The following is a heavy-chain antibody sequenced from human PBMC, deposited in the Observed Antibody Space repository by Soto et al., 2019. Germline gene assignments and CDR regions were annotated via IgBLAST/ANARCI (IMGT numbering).Heavy chain of an antibody. J-gene: IGHJ4*02. V-gene: IGHV6-1*01. D-gene: IGHD1-26*01. Sequence: PSQTLSLTCAISGDSVSSNSATWNWIRQSPSRGLEWLGRTYFRSQWYYDYAVSVTSRLTINPDTSKNQFSLQLNSVTPEDTAVHYCAREIREVGGPLNPIDYWGQGNLVTVS. CDR2: TYFRSQWYY. CDR3: AREIREVGGPLNPIDY. CDR1: GDSVSSNSAT.